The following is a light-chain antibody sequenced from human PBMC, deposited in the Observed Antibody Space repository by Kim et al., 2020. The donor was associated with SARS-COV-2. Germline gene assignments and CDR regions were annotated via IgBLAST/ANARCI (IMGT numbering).Light chain of an antibody. J-gene: IGLJ2*01. CDR2: DGS. Sequence: GRSLTMSCTGPSSCAGGYNYDCWYQHHPGKTPKLMIYDGSHRTSGVSNRVAGCESGNAASLTIAGLQAEGEADYYCSSYTSSGTHVFGGGTQRTVL. V-gene: IGLV2-14*03. CDR1: SSCAGGYNY. CDR3: SSYTSSGTHV.